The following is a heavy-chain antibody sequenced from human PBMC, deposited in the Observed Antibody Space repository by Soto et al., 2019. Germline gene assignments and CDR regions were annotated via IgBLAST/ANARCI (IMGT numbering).Heavy chain of an antibody. CDR3: ARDAGIHNWFDP. CDR1: GGSVSSGSYY. Sequence: SETLSLTCTVSGGSVSSGSYYWSWIRQPPGKGLEWIGNIFHSGTTNYNASLKSRVSISVDTSTNQFSLKLSSVTAADTAVYYCARDAGIHNWFDPWGQGTLVTVSS. CDR2: IFHSGTT. J-gene: IGHJ5*02. V-gene: IGHV4-61*01. D-gene: IGHD6-13*01.